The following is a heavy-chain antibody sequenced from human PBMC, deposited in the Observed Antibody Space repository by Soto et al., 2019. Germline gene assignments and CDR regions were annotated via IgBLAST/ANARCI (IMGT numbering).Heavy chain of an antibody. CDR2: IIPIFGTA. CDR1: GGTFSSYA. J-gene: IGHJ4*02. Sequence: GASVKVSCKASGGTFSSYAISWVRQAPGQGLEWMGGIIPIFGTANYAQKFQGRVTITADESTSTAYMELSSLRSEDTAVYYCARDRVNYYDSSGYHTLDYWGQGTQVTVSS. D-gene: IGHD3-22*01. CDR3: ARDRVNYYDSSGYHTLDY. V-gene: IGHV1-69*13.